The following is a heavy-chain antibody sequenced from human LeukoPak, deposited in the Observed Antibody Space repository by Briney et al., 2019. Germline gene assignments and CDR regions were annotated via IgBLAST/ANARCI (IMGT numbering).Heavy chain of an antibody. D-gene: IGHD2-2*01. V-gene: IGHV3-7*01. J-gene: IGHJ4*02. CDR2: IKQDGSQK. CDR1: GISFSGYW. Sequence: GGSLRLSCAASGISFSGYWMNWVRQAPGKGLEWVANIKQDGSQKYYVDSVKGRFTISRDNAKNSLYLQMNSLRAEDTAVYYCARDGAPDAHCSSSSCAIRWGQGTLVTVSS. CDR3: ARDGAPDAHCSSSSCAIR.